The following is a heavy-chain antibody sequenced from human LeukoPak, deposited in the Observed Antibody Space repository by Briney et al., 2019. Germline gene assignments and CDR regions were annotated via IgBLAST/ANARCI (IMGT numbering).Heavy chain of an antibody. CDR1: GGSISSYY. CDR2: IDVVVST. Sequence: KPSETLSLTCTVSGGSISSYYWSWIRQPPGKGLEWIGYIDVVVSTNYTPSLTSRVAISLDTSKNQFSLKLSSVTAADTAVYYCARRRGDFWSDYYAFDYWGQGTLVTIAS. V-gene: IGHV4-59*08. J-gene: IGHJ4*02. D-gene: IGHD3-3*01. CDR3: ARRRGDFWSDYYAFDY.